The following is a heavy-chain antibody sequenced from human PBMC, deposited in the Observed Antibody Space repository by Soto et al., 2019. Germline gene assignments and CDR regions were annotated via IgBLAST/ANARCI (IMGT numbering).Heavy chain of an antibody. CDR2: IKSKTDGGTT. Sequence: GGSLRLSCAASGFTFSNAWMNWVRQAPGKGLEWVGRIKSKTDGGTTDYAAPVKGRFTISSDDSKNTLYLQMNSLKTEDTAVYYCTTGIRVDPHYYYYYGMDVWGQGTTVTVSS. J-gene: IGHJ6*02. D-gene: IGHD2-15*01. CDR3: TTGIRVDPHYYYYYGMDV. V-gene: IGHV3-15*07. CDR1: GFTFSNAW.